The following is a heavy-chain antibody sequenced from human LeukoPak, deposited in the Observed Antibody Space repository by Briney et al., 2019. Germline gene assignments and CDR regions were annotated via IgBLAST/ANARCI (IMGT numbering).Heavy chain of an antibody. D-gene: IGHD6-13*01. CDR2: IYYSGST. Sequence: PSETLSLTCSISGGSISTYYWSWIRQTPGKGLEWIGYIYYSGSTNYNPSLKSRVTISVDTSRNQFSLKLSSVTAADTAVYYCARGSAAAGGDFDYWGQGTLVTVSS. CDR3: ARGSAAAGGDFDY. J-gene: IGHJ4*02. CDR1: GGSISTYY. V-gene: IGHV4-59*01.